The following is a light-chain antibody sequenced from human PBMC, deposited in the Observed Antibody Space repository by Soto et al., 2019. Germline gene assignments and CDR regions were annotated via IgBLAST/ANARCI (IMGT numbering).Light chain of an antibody. CDR3: QKYNTAPLT. CDR1: QGISKD. CDR2: TAS. J-gene: IGKJ4*01. V-gene: IGKV1-27*01. Sequence: DFQMTQSPSSLSASVGDRVTITCRASQGISKDLAWFQQKPGKVPKLLIYTASTLQSGVPSRFSGSGSGTRFTLTISSLQHEDVATYYCQKYNTAPLTFGGGTKVEIK.